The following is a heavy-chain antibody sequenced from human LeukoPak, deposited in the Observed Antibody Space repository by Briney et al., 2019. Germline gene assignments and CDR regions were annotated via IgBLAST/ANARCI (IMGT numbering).Heavy chain of an antibody. Sequence: GSSVKVSCKASGGTFSSYAISWVRQAPGQGLEWMGWISAYNGNTKYAQKLQGRVTMTTDTSTSTAYMELRSLRSDDTAVYYCARGLAAAGRSPFDYWGQGTLVTVSS. V-gene: IGHV1-18*01. J-gene: IGHJ4*02. D-gene: IGHD6-13*01. CDR1: GGTFSSYA. CDR2: ISAYNGNT. CDR3: ARGLAAAGRSPFDY.